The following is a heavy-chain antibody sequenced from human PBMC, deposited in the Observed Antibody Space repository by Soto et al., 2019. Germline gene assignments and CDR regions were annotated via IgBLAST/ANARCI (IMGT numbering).Heavy chain of an antibody. CDR3: VRDYYAAYVDVGYLDY. V-gene: IGHV4-31*03. Sequence: SETLSLTCTVSGGSISSGGYYWSWIRQLPGKGLEWMGYIYRSGDAYYNPSLESRLTISVDTSKNQFSLHLNSVTPADTAVYFCVRDYYAAYVDVGYLDYWGPGTLVTVSS. CDR2: IYRSGDA. J-gene: IGHJ4*02. D-gene: IGHD4-17*01. CDR1: GGSISSGGYY.